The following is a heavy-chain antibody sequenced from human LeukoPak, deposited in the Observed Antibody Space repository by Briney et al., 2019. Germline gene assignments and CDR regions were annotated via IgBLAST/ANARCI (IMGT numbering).Heavy chain of an antibody. CDR2: ISGSGGST. Sequence: PGGSLRLSCAASGFTFSSYAMSWVRQAPGKGLEWVSAISGSGGSTYYADSVKGRFTISRDNSKNTLYLQMNSLRAEDTAVYYCAKAGETYYYGSGSYYIWMDWFDPWGQGTLVTVSS. D-gene: IGHD3-10*01. CDR1: GFTFSSYA. CDR3: AKAGETYYYGSGSYYIWMDWFDP. V-gene: IGHV3-23*01. J-gene: IGHJ5*02.